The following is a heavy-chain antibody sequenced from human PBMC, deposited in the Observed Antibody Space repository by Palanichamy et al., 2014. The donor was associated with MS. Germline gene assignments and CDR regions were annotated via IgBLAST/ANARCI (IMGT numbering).Heavy chain of an antibody. V-gene: IGHV3-33*01. CDR3: ARDGGVGATRGIFDY. D-gene: IGHD1-26*01. J-gene: IGHJ4*02. CDR2: IWYDGSNK. CDR1: GFTFSSYG. Sequence: QVQLVESGGGVVQPGRSLRLSCAASGFTFSSYGMHWVRQAPGKGLEWVAVIWYDGSNKYYADSVKGRFAFSRDNSKNTLYLQMNSLRAEDTAVYYCARDGGVGATRGIFDYWGQGTLVTVSS.